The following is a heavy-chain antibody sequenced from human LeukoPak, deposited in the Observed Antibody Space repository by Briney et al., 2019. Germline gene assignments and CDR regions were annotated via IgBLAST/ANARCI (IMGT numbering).Heavy chain of an antibody. CDR2: INPNSGGT. CDR3: AKGVLITIFGVVHGGFDP. CDR1: GYTFTGYY. D-gene: IGHD3-3*01. J-gene: IGHJ5*02. Sequence: ASVKVSCKASGYTFTGYYMHWVRQAPGQGLEWMGWINPNSGGTNYAQKFQGRVTMTRDTSISTAYMELSRLRSDDTAVYYCAKGVLITIFGVVHGGFDPWGQGTLVTVSS. V-gene: IGHV1-2*02.